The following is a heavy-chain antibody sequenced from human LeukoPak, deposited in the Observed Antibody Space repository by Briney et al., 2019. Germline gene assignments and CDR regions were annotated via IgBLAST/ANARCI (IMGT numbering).Heavy chain of an antibody. J-gene: IGHJ4*02. Sequence: SVKVSCKACGGTFSSYAISWVRQAPGQRLEWMGGIIPIFGTANYAQKFQGRVTITTDESTSTAYMELSSLRSEDTAVYYCARLWGVAAPLNWGQGTLVTVSS. D-gene: IGHD6-13*01. V-gene: IGHV1-69*05. CDR1: GGTFSSYA. CDR3: ARLWGVAAPLN. CDR2: IIPIFGTA.